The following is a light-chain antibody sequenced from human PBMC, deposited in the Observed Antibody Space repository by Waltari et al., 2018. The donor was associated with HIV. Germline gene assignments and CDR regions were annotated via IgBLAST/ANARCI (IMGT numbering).Light chain of an antibody. Sequence: DIRVTQSPSSLSASVGDRVTVTCRVSQSISSYLNWYQQTPGTPPKLLMSAASSLQRGVPSRFSGNGSGTDFTLTISSLQPEDFATYYCQQSYGSPFTFGPGSKLHIK. CDR3: QQSYGSPFT. CDR2: AAS. CDR1: QSISSY. J-gene: IGKJ3*01. V-gene: IGKV1-39*01.